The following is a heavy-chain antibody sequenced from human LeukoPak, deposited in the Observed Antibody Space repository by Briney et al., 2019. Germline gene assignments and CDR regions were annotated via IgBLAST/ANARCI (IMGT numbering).Heavy chain of an antibody. Sequence: GGSLRLSCAASGFTFSSYSMNWVRQAPGKGLEWVSSISSSSYIYYADSVKGRFTISRDNAKNSLYLQMNSLRAEDTALYYCAKVKHSSGWLGGYFDYWGQGTLVTVSS. J-gene: IGHJ4*02. CDR3: AKVKHSSGWLGGYFDY. V-gene: IGHV3-21*04. CDR2: ISSSSYI. CDR1: GFTFSSYS. D-gene: IGHD6-19*01.